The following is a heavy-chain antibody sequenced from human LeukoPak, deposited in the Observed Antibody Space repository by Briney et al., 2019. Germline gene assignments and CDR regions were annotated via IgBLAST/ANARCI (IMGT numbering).Heavy chain of an antibody. CDR1: GYTFTGYY. V-gene: IGHV1-2*02. Sequence: ASVKVSCKASGYTFTGYYMHWVRLAPGQGLEWMGWINPNSGGTNYAQKFQGRVTITRDTSISTAYMELSRLRSDDTAVYYCAREGSSSWAYYFDYWGQGTLVTVSS. CDR3: AREGSSSWAYYFDY. D-gene: IGHD6-13*01. J-gene: IGHJ4*02. CDR2: INPNSGGT.